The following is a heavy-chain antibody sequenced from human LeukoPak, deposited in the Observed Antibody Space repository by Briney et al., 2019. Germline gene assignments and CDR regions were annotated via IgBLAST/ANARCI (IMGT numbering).Heavy chain of an antibody. CDR1: GFTFSNYA. D-gene: IGHD5-12*01. CDR2: IPYDGDNK. V-gene: IGHV3-30-3*01. Sequence: GSLRLSCAASGFTFSNYAMHWVRQAPGKGLEWVATIPYDGDNKYYADSVKGRFIISRDNSKNTLYLQMNSLRAEDTALYYCARGRNLVAISGYFDYWGQGTLVTVSS. J-gene: IGHJ4*02. CDR3: ARGRNLVAISGYFDY.